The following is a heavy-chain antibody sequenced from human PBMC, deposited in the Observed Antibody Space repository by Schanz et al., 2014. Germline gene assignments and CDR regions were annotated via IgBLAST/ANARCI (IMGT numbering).Heavy chain of an antibody. CDR1: GFTFTTFA. J-gene: IGHJ4*02. CDR2: ISDRGDGT. V-gene: IGHV3-23*01. D-gene: IGHD6-19*01. CDR3: VKTDAGWRFDY. Sequence: EQVLESGGGFVQPGGSLRLSCATSGFTFTTFAMTWVRQAPGKRLEWVSGISDRGDGTNYGDSVRGRFDISRGNSRNTVYLQMNNVGVDDTATYYCVKTDAGWRFDYWGQGTLVIVSS.